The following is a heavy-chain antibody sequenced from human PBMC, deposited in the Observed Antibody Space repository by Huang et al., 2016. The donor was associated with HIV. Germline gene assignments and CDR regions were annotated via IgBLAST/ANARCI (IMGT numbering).Heavy chain of an antibody. V-gene: IGHV4-61*02. Sequence: QVQLQESGPGLLKPSQTLSLTCTVSGASSSDGSYYWTWFRQPAGKTLEWIGHIFTGGRTNYNPSLESRVTISVDTSKNHFSLSLTSVTAADTAVYYCTKDLVVMTAGRFAFDIWGQGTVVRLF. CDR1: GASSSDGSYY. CDR3: TKDLVVMTAGRFAFDI. J-gene: IGHJ3*02. CDR2: IFTGGRT. D-gene: IGHD2-21*02.